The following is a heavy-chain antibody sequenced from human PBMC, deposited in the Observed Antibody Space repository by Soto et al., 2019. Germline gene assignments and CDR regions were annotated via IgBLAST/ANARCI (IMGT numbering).Heavy chain of an antibody. D-gene: IGHD1-26*01. J-gene: IGHJ4*02. CDR3: ARSVVGATLDY. V-gene: IGHV4-61*01. CDR2: IYYSGST. CDR1: GGSVSSGSYY. Sequence: QVQLQESGPGLVKPSETLSLTCTVSGGSVSSGSYYWSWIRQPPGKGLEWIGYIYYSGSTNYNPSLKSRVTISVDTSKNQFSLKLSSVIAADTAVYYCARSVVGATLDYWGQGTLVTVSS.